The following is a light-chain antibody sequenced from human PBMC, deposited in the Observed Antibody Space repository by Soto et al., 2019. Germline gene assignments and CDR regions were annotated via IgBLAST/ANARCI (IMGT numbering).Light chain of an antibody. CDR3: QQYNDWPRT. CDR1: QSVSST. Sequence: EIVMTQSPATLSVSPGERATLSCRASQSVSSTLAWYQLRPGQAPSLLIYGASTRATGIPARFSGSGSGTEFTLTISSLQSEDFAVYYCQQYNDWPRTFGQGPKVEIK. CDR2: GAS. V-gene: IGKV3-15*01. J-gene: IGKJ1*01.